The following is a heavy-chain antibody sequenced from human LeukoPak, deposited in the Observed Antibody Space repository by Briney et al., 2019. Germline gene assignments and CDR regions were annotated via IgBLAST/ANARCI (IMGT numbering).Heavy chain of an antibody. J-gene: IGHJ4*02. D-gene: IGHD3-16*02. CDR2: ISGSGGST. V-gene: IGHV3-23*01. CDR1: GFTFSSYA. CDR3: AKDMDDYVWGSYRYTGNDY. Sequence: GGSLRLSCAASGFTFSSYAMSWVRQAPGKGLEWVSAISGSGGSTYYADSVKGRFTISRDNSKNTLYLQMNSLRAEDTAVYYCAKDMDDYVWGSYRYTGNDYWGQGTLVTVSS.